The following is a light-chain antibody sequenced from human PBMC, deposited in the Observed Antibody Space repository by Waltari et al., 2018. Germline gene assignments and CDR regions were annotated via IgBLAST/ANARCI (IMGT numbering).Light chain of an antibody. V-gene: IGKV3-20*01. J-gene: IGKJ2*01. CDR3: QQYGGSPPYT. CDR1: QSLTSYY. Sequence: VLTQSPGTLSLSPGERVTLSCRASQSLTSYYLAWYQHKPGQAPRLLIYDASNRAAGIPDRFSGSGSGTDFTLTISRLEPEDSGVYYCQQYGGSPPYTFGQGTKLEI. CDR2: DAS.